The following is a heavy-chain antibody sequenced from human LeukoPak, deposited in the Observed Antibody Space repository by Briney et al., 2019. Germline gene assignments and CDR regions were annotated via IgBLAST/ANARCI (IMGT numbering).Heavy chain of an antibody. CDR1: GGSISSSRYY. V-gene: IGHV4-39*01. CDR2: IYYSGNT. Sequence: PSETLSLTCTVSGGSISSSRYYWVWIRQPPGKGLEWIGTIYYSGNTYYNPSLKSRVTISIDTSKNKFSLKLNSVTAADTAVYYCARDYYGTRTCDYYYGMDVWGQGTTVTVSS. CDR3: ARDYYGTRTCDYYYGMDV. D-gene: IGHD3-10*01. J-gene: IGHJ6*02.